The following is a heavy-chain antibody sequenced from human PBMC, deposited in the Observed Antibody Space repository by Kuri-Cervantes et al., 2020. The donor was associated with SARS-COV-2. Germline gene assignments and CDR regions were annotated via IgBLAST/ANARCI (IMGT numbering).Heavy chain of an antibody. D-gene: IGHD4-11*01. CDR1: GFSLTTSGMC. J-gene: IGHJ4*02. CDR2: IDWDDDK. Sequence: GPTLVKPTQTLTLTCTFSGFSLTTSGMCVAWIRQPPGKALEWLARIDWDDDKYYKTSLNTRLSISKDTSKDQVVLTMTNMDPVDTATYYCVRIRAATVIADYWGQGALVTVSS. CDR3: VRIRAATVIADY. V-gene: IGHV2-70*11.